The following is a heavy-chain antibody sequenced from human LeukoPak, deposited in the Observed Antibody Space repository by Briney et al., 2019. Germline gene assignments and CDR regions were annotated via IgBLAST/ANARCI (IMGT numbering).Heavy chain of an antibody. Sequence: GGSLRLSCAASGFSFSSHVMHWVRQAPGKGLEWVSGISGSGGDTYHADSVKGRFTISRDNSKNMLNLQMNSLRAKDTALYYCAKDQNYESSGYYGGFDCWGQGTLVTVSS. CDR1: GFSFSSHV. J-gene: IGHJ4*02. CDR2: ISGSGGDT. D-gene: IGHD3-22*01. CDR3: AKDQNYESSGYYGGFDC. V-gene: IGHV3-23*01.